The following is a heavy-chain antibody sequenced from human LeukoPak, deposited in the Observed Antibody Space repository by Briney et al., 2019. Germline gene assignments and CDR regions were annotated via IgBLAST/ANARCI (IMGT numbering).Heavy chain of an antibody. CDR3: ANPRYDSSGYYYVD. Sequence: APVKVSCKASGYTFTDYTMHWLRQAPGQRLDWMGWINGGSGNTKYSPEFQGRVTITRDTSASTAYMELSSLRSEDTAMYYCANPRYDSSGYYYVDWGQGTLVTVSS. CDR1: GYTFTDYT. V-gene: IGHV1-3*01. J-gene: IGHJ4*02. CDR2: INGGSGNT. D-gene: IGHD3-22*01.